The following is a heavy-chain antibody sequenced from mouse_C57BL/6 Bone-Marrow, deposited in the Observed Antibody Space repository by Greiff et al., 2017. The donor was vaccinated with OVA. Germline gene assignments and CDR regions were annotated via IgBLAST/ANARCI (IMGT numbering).Heavy chain of an antibody. V-gene: IGHV5-12*01. J-gene: IGHJ4*01. CDR1: GFTFSDYY. CDR2: ISNGGGST. D-gene: IGHD2-4*01. CDR3: ARRHYDYDGYAMDY. Sequence: EVKLVESGGGLVQPGGSLKLSCAASGFTFSDYYMYWVRQTPEKRLEWVAYISNGGGSTYYPDTVKGRFTISRDNAKNTLYLQMSRLKSEDTAMYYCARRHYDYDGYAMDYWGQGTSVTVSS.